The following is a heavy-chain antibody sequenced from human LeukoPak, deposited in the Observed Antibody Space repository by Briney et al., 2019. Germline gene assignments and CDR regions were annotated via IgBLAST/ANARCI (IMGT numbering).Heavy chain of an antibody. CDR1: RATFSSYA. V-gene: IGHV1-69*04. CDR2: IIPIFGIA. Sequence: SVKVSCKASRATFSSYAISWVRQAPGQGLEWMGRIIPIFGIANYAQKFQGRVTITADKSTSTAYMELSSLRSEDTAVYYCARLIVGDQAQNVDAFDIWGQGTMVTVSS. CDR3: ARLIVGDQAQNVDAFDI. D-gene: IGHD3-22*01. J-gene: IGHJ3*02.